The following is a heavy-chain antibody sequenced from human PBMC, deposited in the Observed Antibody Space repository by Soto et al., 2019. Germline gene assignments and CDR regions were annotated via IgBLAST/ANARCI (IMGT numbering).Heavy chain of an antibody. Sequence: ASVKVSCKASGYSSTDYHIHWVRQAPGQGLEWLGRINPKSGGTSTAQKFQGWVTMTTDTSISTASMELTRLTSDDTAIYYCARGDYKDCSKGVCSFFYKHDMD. CDR2: INPKSGGT. D-gene: IGHD2-8*01. J-gene: IGHJ6*01. CDR1: GYSSTDYH. CDR3: ARGDYKDCSKGVCSFFYKHDMD. V-gene: IGHV1-2*04.